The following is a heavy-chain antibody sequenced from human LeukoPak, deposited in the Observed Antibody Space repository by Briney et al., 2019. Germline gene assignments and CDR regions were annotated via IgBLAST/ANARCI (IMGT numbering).Heavy chain of an antibody. CDR3: ARDREYSYGYGGASNYFDY. Sequence: KPSETLSLTCTVSGGSISYYYWSWIRLTPGKGLEWIGYIYYSGSTNYNPSLRSRVTISVDTTKNQFSLKLTSVTAADTAVYYCARDREYSYGYGGASNYFDYWGQGTLVTVSS. D-gene: IGHD5-18*01. J-gene: IGHJ4*02. V-gene: IGHV4-59*01. CDR1: GGSISYYY. CDR2: IYYSGST.